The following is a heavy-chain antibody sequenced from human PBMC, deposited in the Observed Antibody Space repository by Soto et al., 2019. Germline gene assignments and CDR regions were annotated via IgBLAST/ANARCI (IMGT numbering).Heavy chain of an antibody. D-gene: IGHD3-3*01. Sequence: PSETLSLTCVVSGGSITSGDWWSWVRQPPGKGLEWIGEVHHVGTTSYNPSLKSRVTISVDKSKNQFSLRLSSVTAADTAVYHCARGGYYTPGFAYWSQGTLVTVSS. V-gene: IGHV4-4*02. CDR3: ARGGYYTPGFAY. CDR2: VHHVGTT. CDR1: GGSITSGDW. J-gene: IGHJ4*02.